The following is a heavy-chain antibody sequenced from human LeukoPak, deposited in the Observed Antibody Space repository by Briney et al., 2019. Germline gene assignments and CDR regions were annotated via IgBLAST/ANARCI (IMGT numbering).Heavy chain of an antibody. CDR2: ISGSGGST. CDR1: GFTFSSYA. CDR3: AKDRRDHYDSTGFDY. J-gene: IGHJ4*02. V-gene: IGHV3-23*01. D-gene: IGHD3-22*01. Sequence: GGSLRLSCAASGFTFSSYAMSWVRQAPGKGLEWVSAISGSGGSTYYADSVKGRFTISRDNSKNTLYLQMNSLRAEDTAVYYCAKDRRDHYDSTGFDYWRQGTLVTVSP.